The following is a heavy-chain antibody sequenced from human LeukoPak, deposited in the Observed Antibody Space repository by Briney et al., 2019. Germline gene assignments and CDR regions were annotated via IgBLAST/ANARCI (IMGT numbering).Heavy chain of an antibody. J-gene: IGHJ4*02. CDR3: ARAHGGLVPTIAFDY. CDR1: EFTFSSYT. CDR2: ISSSGGTA. D-gene: IGHD5-12*01. Sequence: GGSLRLSRAASEFTFSSYTMSWVRQAPGKGLEWVSGISSSGGTAYYADSVKGRFTISRDNSKSTLCLQMNSLRAEDTAVYYCARAHGGLVPTIAFDYWGQGTLVTVSS. V-gene: IGHV3-23*01.